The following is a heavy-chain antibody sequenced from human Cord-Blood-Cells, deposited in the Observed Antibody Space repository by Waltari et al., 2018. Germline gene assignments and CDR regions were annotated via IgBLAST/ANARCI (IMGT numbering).Heavy chain of an antibody. Sequence: QVQLVESGGGVVQPGRSLRPSCPASGFTFSSYGMPCVRQAPGKGLEWVAVIWYDGSNKYYADSVKGRFTISRDNSKNTLYLQMNSLRAEDTAMYYCAKEVVRGSYYDYWGQGTLVTVSS. CDR1: GFTFSSYG. CDR2: IWYDGSNK. D-gene: IGHD3-10*01. V-gene: IGHV3-30*18. J-gene: IGHJ4*02. CDR3: AKEVVRGSYYDY.